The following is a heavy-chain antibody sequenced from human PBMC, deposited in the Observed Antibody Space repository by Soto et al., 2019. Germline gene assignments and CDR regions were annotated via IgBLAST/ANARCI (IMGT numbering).Heavy chain of an antibody. J-gene: IGHJ6*03. V-gene: IGHV1-8*02. D-gene: IGHD2-2*02. CDR2: MNPNSGNT. CDR1: GYTFTSYD. CDR3: ARRGIVVVPAAIPGPYYYYYMDV. Sequence: ASVKVSCKASGYTFTSYDINWVRQATGQGLEWMGWMNPNSGNTGYAQKFQARVTMTRNTSISTAYMELSSLRSEDTAVYYCARRGIVVVPAAIPGPYYYYYMDVWGKGTTVTVSS.